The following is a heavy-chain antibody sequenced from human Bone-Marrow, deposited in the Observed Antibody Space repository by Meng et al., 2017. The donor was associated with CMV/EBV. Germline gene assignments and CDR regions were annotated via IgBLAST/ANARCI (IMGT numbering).Heavy chain of an antibody. J-gene: IGHJ3*01. CDR2: ISGSSTST. D-gene: IGHD3-22*01. Sequence: GESLKISCAASGFSFSNYAMSWVRQAPGKGLEWVSGISGSSTSTHYAASVKGRFTVSRDNSKNTLYLQMTSLRAEDTAIYYCATQTAIEVAGASAFDVWGQGTKVTVSS. V-gene: IGHV3-23*01. CDR3: ATQTAIEVAGASAFDV. CDR1: GFSFSNYA.